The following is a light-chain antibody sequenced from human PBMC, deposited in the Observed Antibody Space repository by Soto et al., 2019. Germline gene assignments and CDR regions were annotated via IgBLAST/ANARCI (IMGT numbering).Light chain of an antibody. Sequence: QSFVTQPPSASGTPGQSVIISCSGSNSNLGSNTVDWYQHVPGKAPRLLIHTNYQRPSGVPDRFSASKSGTSASLAISGLQSEDEADYYCAAWDVGLSAWVFGGGTKVTVL. CDR3: AAWDVGLSAWV. CDR1: NSNLGSNT. J-gene: IGLJ3*02. V-gene: IGLV1-44*01. CDR2: TNY.